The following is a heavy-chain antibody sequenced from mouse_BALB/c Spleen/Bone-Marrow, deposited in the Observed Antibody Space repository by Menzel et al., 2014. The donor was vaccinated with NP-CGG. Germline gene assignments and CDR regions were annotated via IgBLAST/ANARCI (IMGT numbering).Heavy chain of an antibody. J-gene: IGHJ2*01. CDR2: IDPASGDT. Sequence: EVQLQQSGAELVRSGASVKLSCTASGFNIKDYYIHWVKQRPEQGLEWIGWIDPASGDTKYDPKFQGKATITADTSSNTAYLQVSSLTSEDTAVYYCARYYYGTLLDYWGQGTTLTVSS. CDR3: ARYYYGTLLDY. V-gene: IGHV14-3*02. D-gene: IGHD1-1*01. CDR1: GFNIKDYY.